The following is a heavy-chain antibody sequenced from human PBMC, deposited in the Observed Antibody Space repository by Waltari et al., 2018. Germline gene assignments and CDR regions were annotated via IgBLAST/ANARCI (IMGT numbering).Heavy chain of an antibody. D-gene: IGHD3-3*01. J-gene: IGHJ4*02. CDR3: ARISGPTEIDY. CDR1: GGSISSSSYY. Sequence: QLQLQESGPGLVKPSETLSLTCTVSGGSISSSSYYWGWIRQPPGKGLEWIGSSYYSGSTYYNPSLRRRVTISVDSSKNQFSLKLSSVTAADTAVYYCARISGPTEIDYWGQGTLVTVSS. CDR2: SYYSGST. V-gene: IGHV4-39*07.